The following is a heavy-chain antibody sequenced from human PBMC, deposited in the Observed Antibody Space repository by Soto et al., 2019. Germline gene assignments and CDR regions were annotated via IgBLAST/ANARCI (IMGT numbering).Heavy chain of an antibody. D-gene: IGHD3-16*01. CDR2: ISGTGDAT. Sequence: GGSLRLSCAVSGFTFNNYAMSWVRQAPGKGLEWVSIISGTGDATYYADSVKGRFTISRDNSKNTLYLQMNSLRAEDTAIYYCAKWGSRKNLEHLGQGTLGNVS. CDR3: AKWGSRKNLEH. J-gene: IGHJ4*02. CDR1: GFTFNNYA. V-gene: IGHV3-23*01.